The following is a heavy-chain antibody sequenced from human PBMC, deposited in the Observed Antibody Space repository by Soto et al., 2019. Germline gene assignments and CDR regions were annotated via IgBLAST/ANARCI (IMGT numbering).Heavy chain of an antibody. CDR1: GFTFSSYS. CDR2: ISSSSSYI. Sequence: LRLSCAASGFTFSSYSMNWVRQAPGKGLEWVSSISSSSSYIYYADSVKGRFTISRDNAKNSLYLQMNSLRAEDTAVYYCARDGYYDFWSGNRYGMDVWGQGTTVTVSS. D-gene: IGHD3-3*01. J-gene: IGHJ6*02. CDR3: ARDGYYDFWSGNRYGMDV. V-gene: IGHV3-21*01.